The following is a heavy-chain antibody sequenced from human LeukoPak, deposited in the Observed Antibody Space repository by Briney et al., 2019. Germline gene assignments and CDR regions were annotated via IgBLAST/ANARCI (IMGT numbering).Heavy chain of an antibody. J-gene: IGHJ5*02. CDR1: DGSINSYY. CDR2: IHSSGAT. D-gene: IGHD1-26*01. CDR3: SRLGSYSDH. Sequence: PSETLSLTCSVSDGSINSYYWSWIRQPPGKGLEGIGYIHSSGATHYNPSLKSRVTTSLDTSKNQFSLKPGSLTAADPSGYYCSRLGSYSDHWGQGTLVTVSS. V-gene: IGHV4-4*09.